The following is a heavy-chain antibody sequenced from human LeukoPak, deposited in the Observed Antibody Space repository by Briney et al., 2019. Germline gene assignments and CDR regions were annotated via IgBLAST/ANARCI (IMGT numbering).Heavy chain of an antibody. D-gene: IGHD2-15*01. J-gene: IGHJ4*02. CDR2: ISSSSSYI. CDR1: RFTFSSYS. V-gene: IGHV3-21*01. Sequence: GGSLRLSCATSRFTFSSYSMNWVRQAPGKGLEWVSSISSSSSYIYYADSVKGRFTISRDNAKNSLYLQMNSLRAEDTAVYYCAREGCSGGSCSYYFDHWGQGTLVTVSS. CDR3: AREGCSGGSCSYYFDH.